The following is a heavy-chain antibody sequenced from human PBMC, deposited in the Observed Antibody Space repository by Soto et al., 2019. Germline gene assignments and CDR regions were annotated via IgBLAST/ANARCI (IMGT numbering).Heavy chain of an antibody. CDR3: ATQHSSGYPYYFDY. D-gene: IGHD3-22*01. CDR1: GGSISSYY. CDR2: IYYSGST. Sequence: SETLSLTCTVSGGSISSYYWSWIRQPPGKGLEWIGYIYYSGSTNYNPSLKSRVTISVDTSKNQFSLKLSSVTAVDTAVYYCATQHSSGYPYYFDYWGQGTLVTVS. V-gene: IGHV4-59*01. J-gene: IGHJ4*02.